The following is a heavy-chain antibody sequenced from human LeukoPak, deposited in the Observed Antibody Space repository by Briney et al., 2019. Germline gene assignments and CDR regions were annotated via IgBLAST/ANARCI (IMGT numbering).Heavy chain of an antibody. CDR2: ISSSSSTI. V-gene: IGHV3-48*01. CDR1: GFTFSSYA. Sequence: PGGSLRLSCAASGFTFSSYAMHWVRQAPGKGLEWVSYISSSSSTIYYADSVKGRFTISRDNAKNSLYLQMNSLRAEDTAVYYCARGDYDFWSGPARDPPELFDYWGQGTLVTVSS. J-gene: IGHJ4*02. CDR3: ARGDYDFWSGPARDPPELFDY. D-gene: IGHD3-3*01.